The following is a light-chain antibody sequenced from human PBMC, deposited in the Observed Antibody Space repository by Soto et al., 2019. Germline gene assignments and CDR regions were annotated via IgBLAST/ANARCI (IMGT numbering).Light chain of an antibody. CDR1: SSDVGSYNL. J-gene: IGLJ2*01. CDR2: EGS. CDR3: CSYAGTSTVHVV. Sequence: QSALTQPPSVSGSPGQSITISCTGTSSDVGSYNLVSWYQQHPGKAPKLMIYEGSKRPSGVSDRFSGSKSGNTDSLTISGLQAEDEADDYCCSYAGTSTVHVVFGGGTKLTVL. V-gene: IGLV2-23*03.